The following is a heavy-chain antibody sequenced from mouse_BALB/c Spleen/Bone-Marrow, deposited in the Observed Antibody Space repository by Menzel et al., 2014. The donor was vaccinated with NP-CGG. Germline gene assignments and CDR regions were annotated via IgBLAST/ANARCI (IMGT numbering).Heavy chain of an antibody. CDR1: GFVFSSYD. V-gene: IGHV5-12-1*01. Sequence: EVKLMESGGGLVKPGGSLKLSCAASGFVFSSYDMSWVHQTPDKRLEWVAFISSGGGRTYYPDTVKGRFTISRDTAKNTLYLQMSSLKSDDTAIYYCARQGFASSTSWFAYWGQGTLVTVSA. CDR2: ISSGGGRT. CDR3: ARQGFASSTSWFAY. D-gene: IGHD1-1*01. J-gene: IGHJ3*01.